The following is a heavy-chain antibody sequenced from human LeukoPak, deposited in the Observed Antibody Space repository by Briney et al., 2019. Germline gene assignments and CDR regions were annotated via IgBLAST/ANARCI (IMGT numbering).Heavy chain of an antibody. CDR3: ARDQDYYDSSGYHWGGFDY. CDR2: ISSSSSTI. D-gene: IGHD3-22*01. Sequence: GGSLRLSCAASGFTFSTYSMNWVRQAPGKGLEWVSYISSSSSTIYYADSVKGRFTISRDNAKNSLYLQMNSLRAEDTAVYYCARDQDYYDSSGYHWGGFDYWGRGTLVTVSS. V-gene: IGHV3-48*01. CDR1: GFTFSTYS. J-gene: IGHJ4*02.